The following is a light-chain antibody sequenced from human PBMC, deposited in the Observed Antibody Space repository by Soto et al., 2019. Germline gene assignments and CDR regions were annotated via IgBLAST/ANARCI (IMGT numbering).Light chain of an antibody. J-gene: IGLJ1*01. Sequence: QSVLTQPASVSGSPGQSITISCTGTSSDIGRYNFVSWYQQHPGKAPKLLVYEVTNRPSGVSNRFSGSKSGNTASLTIFGLQTEDEADYYCSSYTSVTTFVVFGTGTNLTVL. CDR3: SSYTSVTTFVV. V-gene: IGLV2-14*01. CDR1: SSDIGRYNF. CDR2: EVT.